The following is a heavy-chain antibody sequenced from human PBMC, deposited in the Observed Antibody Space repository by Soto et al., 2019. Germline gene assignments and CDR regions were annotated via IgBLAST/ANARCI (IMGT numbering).Heavy chain of an antibody. CDR3: ARRCCIGGSCFAGDS. J-gene: IGHJ4*02. V-gene: IGHV3-72*01. D-gene: IGHD2-15*01. Sequence: GCSLKIFIATSGFTFSYYYMVGARQAPGKGLEWVGRIRNKAYKYTTEYAASVKGRFIVSRDDSNDLVFLQMNSLRTEDTAVYYCARRCCIGGSCFAGDSWGQGT. CDR2: IRNKAYKYTT. CDR1: GFTFSYYY.